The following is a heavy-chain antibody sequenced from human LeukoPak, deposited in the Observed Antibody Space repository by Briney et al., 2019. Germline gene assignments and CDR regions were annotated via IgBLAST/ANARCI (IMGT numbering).Heavy chain of an antibody. Sequence: ASETLSLTCTVSGGSISSSSCYWGWIRQPPRKGLEWIGSIYYSGTTYYNRSLKSRVTISVDTSKNQFSLKLNSVTAADAAIYYCARHKYSDAYFDSWGQGTLVTVSS. CDR2: IYYSGTT. CDR3: ARHKYSDAYFDS. V-gene: IGHV4-39*01. D-gene: IGHD1-26*01. CDR1: GGSISSSSCY. J-gene: IGHJ4*02.